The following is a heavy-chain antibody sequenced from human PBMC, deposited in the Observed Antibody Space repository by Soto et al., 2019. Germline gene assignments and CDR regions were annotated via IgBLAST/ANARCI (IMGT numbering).Heavy chain of an antibody. CDR1: GFTFSSYA. J-gene: IGHJ4*02. CDR3: AKSPNWEYYFDY. D-gene: IGHD1-1*01. CDR2: ISGSGGST. Sequence: PGGSLRLSCXASGFTFSSYAMSWVRQAPGKGLEWVSAISGSGGSTYYADSVKGRFTISRDNSKNTLYLQMNSLRAEDTAVYYCAKSPNWEYYFDYWGQGTLVNSPQ. V-gene: IGHV3-23*01.